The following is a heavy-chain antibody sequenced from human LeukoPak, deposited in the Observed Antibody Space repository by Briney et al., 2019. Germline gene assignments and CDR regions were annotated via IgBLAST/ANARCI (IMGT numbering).Heavy chain of an antibody. D-gene: IGHD3-22*01. J-gene: IGHJ6*02. Sequence: PSEPLSLTCTVSGSSITSYYWSWIRQPAGKGLEWIGRIYTSGSTNYNPSLKSRVTMSVDTSKNQFSLKLSSVTAADTAVYYCARDYYDSSGYWGYYYGMDVWGQGTTVTVSS. CDR3: ARDYYDSSGYWGYYYGMDV. V-gene: IGHV4-4*07. CDR1: GSSITSYY. CDR2: IYTSGST.